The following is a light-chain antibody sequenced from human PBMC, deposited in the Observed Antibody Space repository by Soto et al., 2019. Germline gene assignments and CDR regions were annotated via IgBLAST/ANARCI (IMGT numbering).Light chain of an antibody. CDR1: SSDVGAYNY. V-gene: IGLV2-8*01. CDR3: ISFAGWNNCWV. CDR2: EVS. Sequence: QSVLTQPHSASGSPGQSVTISCTGTSSDVGAYNYVSWFQQHPGKAPKLMIYEVSKRPSGVPDRFSGSKSGNTASLTVSGLQAEDEADDYCISFAGWNNCWVFGGGTKLTVL. J-gene: IGLJ3*02.